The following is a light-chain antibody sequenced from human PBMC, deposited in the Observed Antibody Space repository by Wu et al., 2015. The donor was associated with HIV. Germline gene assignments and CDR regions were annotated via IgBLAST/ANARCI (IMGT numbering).Light chain of an antibody. CDR1: QSVSSSY. CDR3: QQRSKWPRT. Sequence: EIVLTQSPGTLSLSPGERATLSCRASQSVSSSYLAWYQQKPGQAPRLLIYDASNRATGIPARFSGSGSGTDFTLTINSLEPEDFAVYYCQQRSKWPRTFGQGTKVEIK. CDR2: DAS. V-gene: IGKV3D-20*02. J-gene: IGKJ1*01.